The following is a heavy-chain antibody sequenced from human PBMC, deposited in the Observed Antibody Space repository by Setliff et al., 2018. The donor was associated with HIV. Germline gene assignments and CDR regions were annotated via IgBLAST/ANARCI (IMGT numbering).Heavy chain of an antibody. J-gene: IGHJ6*03. CDR2: IYHSGST. D-gene: IGHD1-7*01. CDR1: GGSFSGYY. Sequence: PSETLSLTCAVYGGSFSGYYWSWIRQPPGKGLEWIGEIYHSGSTNYNPSLKSRVTISVDRSKNQFSLRLRSVTAADTALYYCARASTGSTHYYYYMDVWGKGTTVTVSS. CDR3: ARASTGSTHYYYYMDV. V-gene: IGHV4-34*01.